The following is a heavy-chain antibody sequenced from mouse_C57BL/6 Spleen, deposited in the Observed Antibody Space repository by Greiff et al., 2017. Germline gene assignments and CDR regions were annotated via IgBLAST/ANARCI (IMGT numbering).Heavy chain of an antibody. CDR3: ARNPKTPNYYAMDY. CDR2: INPNNGGT. Sequence: VQLKESGPELVKPGASVKMSCKASGYTFTDYNMHWVKQSHGKSLEWIGYINPNNGGTSYNQKFKGKATLTVNKSSSTAYMELRSLTSEDSAVYYCARNPKTPNYYAMDYWGQGTSVTVSS. V-gene: IGHV1-22*01. CDR1: GYTFTDYN. J-gene: IGHJ4*01.